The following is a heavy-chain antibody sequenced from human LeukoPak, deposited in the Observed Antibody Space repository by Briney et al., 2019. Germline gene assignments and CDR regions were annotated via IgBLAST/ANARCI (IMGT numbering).Heavy chain of an antibody. Sequence: SETLSLTCTVSGGSISGYYWTWIRQPPGKGLEWIGFIYYSGSTNYNPSLKSRVTMSVDTSKNQFSLNLSSVTAADTAVYYCARDSGAMGCSGGSCYWDFWGQGTLVTVSS. CDR2: IYYSGST. D-gene: IGHD2-15*01. CDR3: ARDSGAMGCSGGSCYWDF. V-gene: IGHV4-59*01. J-gene: IGHJ4*02. CDR1: GGSISGYY.